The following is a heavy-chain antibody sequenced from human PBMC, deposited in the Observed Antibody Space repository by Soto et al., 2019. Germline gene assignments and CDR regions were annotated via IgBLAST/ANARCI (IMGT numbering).Heavy chain of an antibody. Sequence: QVQLVQSGAEVKKPGSSVKVSCTASGGAFIRYGISWVRQAPGQGLEWMGGIIPIFGSPNYAQRFKGRVTVSADISTNTAYMTLSSLKSEDTAVYYCAGQPNDQEDYDNGMEVWGQGTPVTVSS. CDR3: AGQPNDQEDYDNGMEV. J-gene: IGHJ6*02. D-gene: IGHD2-8*01. V-gene: IGHV1-69*06. CDR1: GGAFIRYG. CDR2: IIPIFGSP.